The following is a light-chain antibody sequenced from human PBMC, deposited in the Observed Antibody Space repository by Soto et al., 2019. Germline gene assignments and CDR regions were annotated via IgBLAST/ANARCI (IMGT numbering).Light chain of an antibody. CDR3: QQSYSTPST. CDR2: AAS. J-gene: IGKJ2*02. Sequence: DIQMTQSPSSLSASVGDRVTITCRASQSIASYLNWYQQKPGKAPNLLIYAASTLQSGVPSRFSGSGSGTDVTLTISSLQPEDFATYYCQQSYSTPSTFGQGTKLEIK. V-gene: IGKV1-39*01. CDR1: QSIASY.